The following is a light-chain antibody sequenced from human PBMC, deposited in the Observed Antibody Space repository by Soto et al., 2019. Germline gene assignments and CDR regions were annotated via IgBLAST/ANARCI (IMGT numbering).Light chain of an antibody. CDR3: HQASSFPYT. V-gene: IGKV1-12*01. Sequence: DIQMTQSPSSVSASVGDTINITCRASHDIKKWLAWYQQKPGKAPKVLIYAASNLESGVSPRFSGSGAGTEFSLTISSPQTEDFATYFCHQASSFPYTFGHGTKVDIK. CDR2: AAS. CDR1: HDIKKW. J-gene: IGKJ3*01.